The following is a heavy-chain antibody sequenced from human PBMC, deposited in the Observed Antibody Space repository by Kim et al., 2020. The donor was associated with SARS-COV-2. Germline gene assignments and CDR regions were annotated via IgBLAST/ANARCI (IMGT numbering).Heavy chain of an antibody. CDR2: INWDGSST. D-gene: IGHD2-21*02. Sequence: GGSLRLSCAASGFTFSSHWMHWVRQPPGKGLVWVSRINWDGSSTTYADSVKGRITIARDNAKNTLYLQMNSMRDEDTAVYYCARVTAYCGGDCYFDSWGQGTLVAGSS. V-gene: IGHV3-74*01. CDR1: GFTFSSHW. J-gene: IGHJ4*02. CDR3: ARVTAYCGGDCYFDS.